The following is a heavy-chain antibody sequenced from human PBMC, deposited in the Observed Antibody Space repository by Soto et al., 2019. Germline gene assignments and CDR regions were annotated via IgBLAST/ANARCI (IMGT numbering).Heavy chain of an antibody. D-gene: IGHD2-15*01. Sequence: PGGSLRLSCAASGFTFSSYGMHWVRQAPGKGLEWVAVIWYDGSNKYYADSVKGRFTISRDNSKNTLYLQMNSLRAEDTAVYYCARDPCSGGSCYSGEDYYYYGMDVWGQGTTVTVSS. J-gene: IGHJ6*02. CDR3: ARDPCSGGSCYSGEDYYYYGMDV. V-gene: IGHV3-33*01. CDR1: GFTFSSYG. CDR2: IWYDGSNK.